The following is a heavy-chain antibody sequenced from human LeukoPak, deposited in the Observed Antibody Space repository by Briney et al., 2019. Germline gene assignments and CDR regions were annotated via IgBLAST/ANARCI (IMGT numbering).Heavy chain of an antibody. D-gene: IGHD1-1*01. CDR1: GASISSTTYY. J-gene: IGHJ4*02. CDR3: ATSKNWNDPFRY. V-gene: IGHV4-39*07. Sequence: SETLSLTCTVSGASISSTTYYWNWVRQPPGKGLEWIGSISSSGSTYYNPSLKTRVTISVGTSKNHFSLNLNSVTAADTAMYYCATSKNWNDPFRYWGQGALVTVSS. CDR2: ISSSGST.